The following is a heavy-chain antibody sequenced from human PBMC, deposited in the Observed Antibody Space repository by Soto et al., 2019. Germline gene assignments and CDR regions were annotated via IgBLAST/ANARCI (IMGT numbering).Heavy chain of an antibody. CDR2: ISGYNGNT. CDR1: GYTFTSNG. D-gene: IGHD2-8*01. CDR3: ARDSAGYCTNGVCYFAY. Sequence: GASVKVSCKASGYTFTSNGISWVRQAPGQGLEWMGWISGYNGNTNYAQKFQGRVTMTTDSYTSTAYMELRGLRSDDTAVYFCARDSAGYCTNGVCYFAYWGQGTLVTVSS. V-gene: IGHV1-18*04. J-gene: IGHJ4*02.